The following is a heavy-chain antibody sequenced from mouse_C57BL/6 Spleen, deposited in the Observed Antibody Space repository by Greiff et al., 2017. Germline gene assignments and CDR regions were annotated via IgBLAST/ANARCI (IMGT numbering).Heavy chain of an antibody. D-gene: IGHD2-4*01. CDR3: ARGGDDYDGFAD. CDR2: IDPSDSDT. V-gene: IGHV1-52*01. J-gene: IGHJ3*01. CDR1: GYTFTSYW. Sequence: QVQLQQPGAELVRPGSSVKLSCKASGYTFTSYWMHWVKQRPIQGLEWIGTIDPSDSDTNYNQKFKDKATLTVDKSSSTAYMQRSGQTSEDSTVYDCARGGDDYDGFADWGQGTLVTVSA.